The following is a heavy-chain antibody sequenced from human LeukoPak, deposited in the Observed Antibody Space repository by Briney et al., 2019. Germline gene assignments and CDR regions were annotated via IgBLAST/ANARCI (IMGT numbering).Heavy chain of an antibody. CDR1: GGTFSSYA. V-gene: IGHV1-69*13. D-gene: IGHD3-3*01. CDR2: IIPLFCTA. CDR3: ARVNDFWSGLRGYSYGLDY. Sequence: SVKVSCKASGGTFSSYAIRWVRQAPGQGLESMGGIIPLFCTANYAQKFQGRVTINAVESTSTAYMELSSLRSEDTAVYYCARVNDFWSGLRGYSYGLDYWGQGTLVTVSS. J-gene: IGHJ4*02.